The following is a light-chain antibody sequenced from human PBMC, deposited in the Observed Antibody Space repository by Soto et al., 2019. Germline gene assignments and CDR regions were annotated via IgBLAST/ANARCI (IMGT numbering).Light chain of an antibody. CDR2: GAS. CDR3: QQYGSSPPIT. CDR1: QSVSSSY. J-gene: IGKJ5*01. V-gene: IGKV3-20*01. Sequence: EIVLTQSPGTLSLSPGERATLSCRASQSVSSSYLAWYQQKPSQAPRLLIYGASSRATGIPDRFSGSGSGTDFTLTINRLEPEDFAVYYCQQYGSSPPITFGQGTRLEIK.